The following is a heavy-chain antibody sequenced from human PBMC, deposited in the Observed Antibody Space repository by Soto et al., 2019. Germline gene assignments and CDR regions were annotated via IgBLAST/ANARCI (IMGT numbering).Heavy chain of an antibody. CDR2: IRSSGRSI. CDR1: GFTFSDYY. Sequence: QVQLVESGGGLVKPGGSLRLSCAASGFTFSDYYLSRIRQPPGKGLEWGSHIRSSGRSIYYADSVKGRFTISRDNAKHSLYLQMNGLRAEDTAVYYCARVGHPSDYWGQGTLGSVSS. CDR3: ARVGHPSDY. J-gene: IGHJ4*02. V-gene: IGHV3-11*01.